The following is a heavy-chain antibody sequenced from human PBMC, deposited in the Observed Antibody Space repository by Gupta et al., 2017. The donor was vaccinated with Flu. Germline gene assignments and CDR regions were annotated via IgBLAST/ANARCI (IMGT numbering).Heavy chain of an antibody. V-gene: IGHV4-34*01. CDR2: INHSGST. D-gene: IGHD3-22*01. Sequence: QVQLQQRGAGLLKPSETLSLTCAVYGGSFSGYYWSWLRQPPGKGLEWIGEINHSGSTNYNPSLKSRVTISVDTSKNQFSLKLSSVTAADTAVYYCARGRGYYYDSSGYYPYYYYYGMDVWGQGTTVTVSS. J-gene: IGHJ6*02. CDR3: ARGRGYYYDSSGYYPYYYYYGMDV. CDR1: GGSFSGYY.